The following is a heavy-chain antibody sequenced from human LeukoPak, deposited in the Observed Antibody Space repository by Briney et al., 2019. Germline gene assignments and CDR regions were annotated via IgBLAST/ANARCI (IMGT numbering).Heavy chain of an antibody. J-gene: IGHJ4*02. CDR3: ARDAGLQWLQDYDY. Sequence: GASVRVSCKASGYTFTGYYMHWVRQAPGQGLEWMGWINPNSGGTNYAQKFQGRVTMTRDTSISTAYMELSRLRSDDTAVYYCARDAGLQWLQDYDYWGQGTLVTVSS. D-gene: IGHD4-23*01. CDR2: INPNSGGT. CDR1: GYTFTGYY. V-gene: IGHV1-2*02.